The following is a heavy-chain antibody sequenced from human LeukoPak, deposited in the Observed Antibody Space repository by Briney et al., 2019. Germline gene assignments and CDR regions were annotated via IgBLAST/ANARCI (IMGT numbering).Heavy chain of an antibody. J-gene: IGHJ5*02. CDR2: IDKKDKGYAT. Sequence: GGSLRLSCAASGFTFSGSAIHWVRLSSGKGRLWVGQIDKKDKGYATATACAASVKGRFTISRDDSINTAYLQMKSLKTEDTALYYCTRDSGTYNWFDPWGQGTLVTVSS. CDR3: TRDSGTYNWFDP. CDR1: GFTFSGSA. V-gene: IGHV3-73*01. D-gene: IGHD1-26*01.